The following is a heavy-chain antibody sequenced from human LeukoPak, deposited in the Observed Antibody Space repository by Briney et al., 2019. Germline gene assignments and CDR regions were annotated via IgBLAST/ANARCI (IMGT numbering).Heavy chain of an antibody. J-gene: IGHJ5*02. CDR1: GFTISIYG. CDR3: AKDWGSSGWYNYFDP. Sequence: PGGSLRLSCAVSGFTISIYGMHWVRQAPGNGLEWVAMISHDGGAKYYGDSVKGRFTISRDDSKNTLYLQMNSLSTEDTALYYCAKDWGSSGWYNYFDPWGQGTLVAVSS. V-gene: IGHV3-30*18. D-gene: IGHD6-19*01. CDR2: ISHDGGAK.